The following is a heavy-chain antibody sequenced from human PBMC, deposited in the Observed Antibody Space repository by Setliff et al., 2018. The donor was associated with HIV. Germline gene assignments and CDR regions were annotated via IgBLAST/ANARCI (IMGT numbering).Heavy chain of an antibody. CDR2: INTGNDNT. J-gene: IGHJ6*02. D-gene: IGHD3-10*01. Sequence: ASVKVSCKTTGYTFSTYPMHWVRQAPGQRLEWMGWINTGNDNTRYSQKFQGRVTITRDMSTSTAYMELNSLRSEDTAVYYCAAGEITMVRGVIRYYYYGMDVWGQGTTVTVSS. CDR1: GYTFSTYP. CDR3: AAGEITMVRGVIRYYYYGMDV. V-gene: IGHV1-3*04.